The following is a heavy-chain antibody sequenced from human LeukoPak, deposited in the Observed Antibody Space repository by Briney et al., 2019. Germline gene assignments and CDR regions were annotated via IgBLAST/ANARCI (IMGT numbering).Heavy chain of an antibody. Sequence: GGSLRLSCAATGFSFSSYALSWVRQAPGKGLEWVSAISSGGDRTYYADSVTGRFTISRGNSKNMLFLQMSSLRAEDAAMYYCTREAIATGYAYDWGQGTLVTVSS. V-gene: IGHV3-23*01. D-gene: IGHD3-16*01. CDR1: GFSFSSYA. CDR2: ISSGGDRT. J-gene: IGHJ4*02. CDR3: TREAIATGYAYD.